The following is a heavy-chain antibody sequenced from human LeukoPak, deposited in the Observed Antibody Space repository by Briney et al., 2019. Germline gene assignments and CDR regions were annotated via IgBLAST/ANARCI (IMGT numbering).Heavy chain of an antibody. CDR3: ARDGGGLDV. CDR1: GGSFSGYY. J-gene: IGHJ6*02. V-gene: IGHV4-59*01. D-gene: IGHD3-16*01. Sequence: SETLSLTCAVYGGSFSGYYWSWIRQPPGKGLEWIGYIYYSGSTNYNPSLKSRVTISVDTSKNQFSLKLSSVTAADTAVYYCARDGGGLDVWGQGTTVTVSS. CDR2: IYYSGST.